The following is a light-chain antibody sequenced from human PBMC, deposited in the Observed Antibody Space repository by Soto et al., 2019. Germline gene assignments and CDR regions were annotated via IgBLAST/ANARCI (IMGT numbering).Light chain of an antibody. CDR2: DAS. Sequence: VWTPYPATLSLSPGSRAPLPGRASQSVGNYLAWYQQKPGQAPRLLIYDASNRATGIPARFSGSGSGTDFTLTIAYLEPEDFAVFYCQQRSNWPPTFGQGTKVDIK. CDR1: QSVGNY. J-gene: IGKJ1*01. V-gene: IGKV3-11*01. CDR3: QQRSNWPPT.